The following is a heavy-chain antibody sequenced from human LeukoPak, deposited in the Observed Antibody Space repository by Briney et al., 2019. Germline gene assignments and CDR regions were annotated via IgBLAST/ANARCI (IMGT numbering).Heavy chain of an antibody. J-gene: IGHJ4*02. CDR3: ARVQVMIEFDY. D-gene: IGHD3-22*01. V-gene: IGHV4-59*01. CDR2: IYYSGST. Sequence: SETLSLTCTVSGGSISSYYWSWIRQPPGKGLEWIGYIYYSGSTNYNPSLKSRVTISVDTSKNQFSLKLSSVTAADTAVYYCARVQVMIEFDYRGQGTLVTVSS. CDR1: GGSISSYY.